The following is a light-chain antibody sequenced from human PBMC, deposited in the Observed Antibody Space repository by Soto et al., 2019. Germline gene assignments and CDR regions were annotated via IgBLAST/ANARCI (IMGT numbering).Light chain of an antibody. CDR1: SSDIGAYKY. Sequence: QSVLTQPASVSGSPGQSVTISCTGTSSDIGAYKYVSWYQHHPGKSPRLLIYEVRNRPSGVSNRFSASKSGNTASLTISGLQAEDEAYYYCCSYRSSSTLVFGGGTKLTVL. CDR3: CSYRSSSTLV. J-gene: IGLJ2*01. CDR2: EVR. V-gene: IGLV2-14*01.